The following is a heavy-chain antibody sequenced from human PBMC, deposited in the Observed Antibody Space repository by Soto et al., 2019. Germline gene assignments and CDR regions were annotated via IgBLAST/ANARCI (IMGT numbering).Heavy chain of an antibody. J-gene: IGHJ4*01. CDR3: ARIRSAFCGGGNDY. V-gene: IGHV4-4*08. CDR1: GGSSSTYY. CDR2: VYDRATT. D-gene: IGHD2-15*01. Sequence: EINCLTCAVDGGSSSTYYWSWIRQPPGKGLEWIGYVYDRATTSYNPSLKTRVTISADTSKNQFSLNLRSVTAADTAVFFCARIRSAFCGGGNDYGGQAILLT.